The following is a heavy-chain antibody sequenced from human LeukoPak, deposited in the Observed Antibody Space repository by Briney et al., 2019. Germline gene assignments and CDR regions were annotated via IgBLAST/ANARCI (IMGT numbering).Heavy chain of an antibody. CDR3: ARGSAIFGVVITPYYYYGMDV. CDR2: ISYGGSNK. Sequence: GGSLRLSCAASGFTFSSYAMHWVRQAPGKGLEWVAVISYGGSNKYYADSVKGRFTISRDNSKNTLYLQMNSLRAEDTAVYYCARGSAIFGVVITPYYYYGMDVWGQGTTVTVFS. V-gene: IGHV3-30-3*01. J-gene: IGHJ6*02. D-gene: IGHD3-3*01. CDR1: GFTFSSYA.